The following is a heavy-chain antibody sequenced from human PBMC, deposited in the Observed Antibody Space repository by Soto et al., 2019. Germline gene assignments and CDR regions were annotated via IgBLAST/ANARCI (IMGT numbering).Heavy chain of an antibody. Sequence: GASVKVSCKASGYTFTAYPMHWVRQAPGQRLEWMGWINAANGDTGYSQKFHDRVTFTRDTSATTVYMELSSLTSEDTAVYYCARKDYYGAGVYYFDHWGQGTLVTVS. D-gene: IGHD3-10*01. CDR1: GYTFTAYP. CDR2: INAANGDT. V-gene: IGHV1-3*01. CDR3: ARKDYYGAGVYYFDH. J-gene: IGHJ4*02.